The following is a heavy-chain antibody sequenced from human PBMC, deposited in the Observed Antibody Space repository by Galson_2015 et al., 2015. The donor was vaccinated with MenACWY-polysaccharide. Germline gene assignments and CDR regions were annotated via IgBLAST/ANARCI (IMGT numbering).Heavy chain of an antibody. CDR3: AREARHFSSSSGSIDD. V-gene: IGHV1-2*02. J-gene: IGHJ4*02. CDR1: GYTFTSYG. Sequence: SAKVSCKASGYTFTSYGISWVRQAPGQGLEWMGWINPNSGDTNYAQNFQGRVTMTRDTSISTAYMELSRLRSDDTSVFYCAREARHFSSSSGSIDDCGQGTLVTVSS. D-gene: IGHD6-25*01. CDR2: INPNSGDT.